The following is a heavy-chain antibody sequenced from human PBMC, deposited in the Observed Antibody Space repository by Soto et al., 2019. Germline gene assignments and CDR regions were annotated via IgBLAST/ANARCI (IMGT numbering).Heavy chain of an antibody. D-gene: IGHD3-3*01. V-gene: IGHV1-2*02. CDR2: INPNSGGT. J-gene: IGHJ6*02. Sequence: GASVKVSCKASGYTFTGYYMHWVRQAPGQGLEWMGWINPNSGGTNYAQKFQGRVTMTRDTSISTAYMELSRLRSDDTAVYYCAREWSHTNYYGMDVWGQGTTVTVSS. CDR1: GYTFTGYY. CDR3: AREWSHTNYYGMDV.